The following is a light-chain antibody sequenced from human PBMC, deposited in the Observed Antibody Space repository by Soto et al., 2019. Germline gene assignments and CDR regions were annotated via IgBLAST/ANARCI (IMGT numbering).Light chain of an antibody. V-gene: IGLV2-8*01. Sequence: QSVLTQPPSASGSPGQSVTISCTGTSSDIGGYNSVSWYQQHPGKAPRLMIYEVNKRPSGVPDRFSGSKSGYTASLTVSGLQTEDEADYYCCSYAGSSTYVFGTGTKVTVL. CDR3: CSYAGSSTYV. CDR1: SSDIGGYNS. J-gene: IGLJ1*01. CDR2: EVN.